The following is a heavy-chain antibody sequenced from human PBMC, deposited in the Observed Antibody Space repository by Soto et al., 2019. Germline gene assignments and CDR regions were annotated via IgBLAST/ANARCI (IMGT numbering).Heavy chain of an antibody. Sequence: GASVKVSCKASGYTFTSYGISWVRQAPGQGLEWMGWISAYNGNTNYAQNFQGRVTMTTDTSTSTAYMELRSLRSDDTAVYYCAKVGSYCTTSSCLDYWGKGTLVTVSS. CDR3: AKVGSYCTTSSCLDY. D-gene: IGHD2-2*01. CDR2: ISAYNGNT. V-gene: IGHV1-18*01. J-gene: IGHJ4*02. CDR1: GYTFTSYG.